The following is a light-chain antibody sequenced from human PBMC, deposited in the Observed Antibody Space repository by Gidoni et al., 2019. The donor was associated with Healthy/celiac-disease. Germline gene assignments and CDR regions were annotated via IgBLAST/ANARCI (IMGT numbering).Light chain of an antibody. V-gene: IGLV1-47*01. J-gene: IGLJ3*02. Sequence: HSVLTQPPSASGTPGQRVTISCSGSSSNIGSNYVYWYQQLPGTAPKLLISRNTQRPSGVPDRFSGSKSGTSASLAISGLRSEDEADYYCAAWDDSLSGHWVFGGGTKLTVL. CDR1: SSNIGSNY. CDR2: RNT. CDR3: AAWDDSLSGHWV.